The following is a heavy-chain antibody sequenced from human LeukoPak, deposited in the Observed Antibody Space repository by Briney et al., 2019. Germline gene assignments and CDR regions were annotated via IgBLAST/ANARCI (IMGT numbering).Heavy chain of an antibody. CDR2: INHSGST. CDR3: ARRKYYYDSGGYYPRRSSFDY. CDR1: GGSFSGYY. Sequence: PSETLSLTCAVYGGSFSGYYWSWIRQPPGKGLEWIGEINHSGSTNYNPSLKSRVTISVDTSKNQFSLKLSSVTAADTAVYYCARRKYYYDSGGYYPRRSSFDYWGQGTLVTVSS. V-gene: IGHV4-34*01. J-gene: IGHJ4*02. D-gene: IGHD3-22*01.